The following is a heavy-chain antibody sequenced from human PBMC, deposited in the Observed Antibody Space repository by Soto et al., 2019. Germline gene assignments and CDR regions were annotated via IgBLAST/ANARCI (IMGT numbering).Heavy chain of an antibody. CDR1: GGSVSSGSYY. Sequence: SETLSLTCTVSGGSVSSGSYYWSWIRQPPGKGLEWIGIVFYSGSTDYNHSLKSRLTITRDTSKNQFSLKLNSVTAADTAVYYCARGRVPGDYWGQGMLVTIS. CDR2: VFYSGST. J-gene: IGHJ4*02. V-gene: IGHV4-61*01. D-gene: IGHD3-3*01. CDR3: ARGRVPGDY.